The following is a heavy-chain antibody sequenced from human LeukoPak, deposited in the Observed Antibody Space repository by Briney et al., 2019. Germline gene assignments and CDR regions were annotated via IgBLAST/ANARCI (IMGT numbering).Heavy chain of an antibody. Sequence: GRSLRLACAASGFTFSNYGMHWVRQAPGKGLEWVAVISYDGSNKYYADSVKGRFTISRDNAKSSLYLQMTSLRDEDTAVYYCARDGGYSSSWYDYYYYGMDVWGQGTTVTVSS. CDR1: GFTFSNYG. D-gene: IGHD6-13*01. J-gene: IGHJ6*02. V-gene: IGHV3-30*03. CDR2: ISYDGSNK. CDR3: ARDGGYSSSWYDYYYYGMDV.